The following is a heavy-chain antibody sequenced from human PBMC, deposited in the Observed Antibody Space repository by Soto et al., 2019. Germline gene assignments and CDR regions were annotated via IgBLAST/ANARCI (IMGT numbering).Heavy chain of an antibody. CDR2: IYYSGST. Sequence: PSETLSLTCTVSGGSISSSSYYWGWIRQPPGKGLEWIGSIYYSGSTYYNPSLKSRVTISVDTSKNQFSLKLSSVTAADTAVYYCARDPFEYSSSSGWFDPWGQGTLVTVSS. V-gene: IGHV4-39*02. D-gene: IGHD6-6*01. J-gene: IGHJ5*02. CDR1: GGSISSSSYY. CDR3: ARDPFEYSSSSGWFDP.